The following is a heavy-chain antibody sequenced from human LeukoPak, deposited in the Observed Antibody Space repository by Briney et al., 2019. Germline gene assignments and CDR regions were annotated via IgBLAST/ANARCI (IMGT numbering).Heavy chain of an antibody. CDR3: ARGVNNWNIDVFDI. J-gene: IGHJ3*02. Sequence: SETLSLTCAVYGGSFSTYYWSWIRQPPGKGLEWIGEINHSVSTNYNPSLKSRVTISVDTSKNQFSLKLTSVTAAETAVYFCARGVNNWNIDVFDIWGQGTVVTVSS. CDR1: GGSFSTYY. D-gene: IGHD1/OR15-1a*01. V-gene: IGHV4-34*01. CDR2: INHSVST.